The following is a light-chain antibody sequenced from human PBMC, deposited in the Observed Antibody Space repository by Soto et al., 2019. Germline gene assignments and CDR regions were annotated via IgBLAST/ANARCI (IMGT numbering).Light chain of an antibody. J-gene: IGLJ1*01. CDR2: DVS. CDR3: NSYADSDTYV. Sequence: QSVLTQPASLSGSPGQSITISCTGTSSDIGRYDYVSWYQHHPGKAPKLIIYDVSHRPSGVPDRFSGSKSGNTASLTVSGLQAEDEADYYCNSYADSDTYVFGTGTKVTVL. V-gene: IGLV2-8*01. CDR1: SSDIGRYDY.